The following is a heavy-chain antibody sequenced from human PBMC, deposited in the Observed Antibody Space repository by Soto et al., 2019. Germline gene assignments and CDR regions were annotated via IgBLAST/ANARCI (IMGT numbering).Heavy chain of an antibody. CDR2: ITAYNGNT. CDR3: AREGPNHRLS. CDR1: AYTFTSYV. J-gene: IGHJ5*02. D-gene: IGHD3-16*02. V-gene: IGHV1-18*01. Sequence: QVQLVQSGAEVKKPGASVKVSCKASAYTFTSYVFSWVRQAPGQGLEWMGWITAYNGNTKYAQKLQGRVTMTTDTSSSTAYMALRSLRSYDTAVYYCAREGPNHRLSWGQGTLVTVSS.